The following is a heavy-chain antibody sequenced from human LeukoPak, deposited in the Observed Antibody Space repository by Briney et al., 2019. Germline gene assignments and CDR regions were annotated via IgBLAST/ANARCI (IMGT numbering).Heavy chain of an antibody. D-gene: IGHD1-26*01. CDR3: ARPNSGSYHHGPWYAFDI. J-gene: IGHJ3*02. Sequence: ASVKVSCKASGYTFTSYDISWVRQAPGQGLEWMGWISAYNGNTNYAQKLQGRVTMTTDTSTSTAYMELRSLRSDDTAVYYCARPNSGSYHHGPWYAFDIWGQGTMVTVSS. CDR2: ISAYNGNT. V-gene: IGHV1-18*01. CDR1: GYTFTSYD.